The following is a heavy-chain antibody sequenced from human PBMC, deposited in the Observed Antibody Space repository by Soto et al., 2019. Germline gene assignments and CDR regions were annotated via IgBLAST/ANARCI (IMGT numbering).Heavy chain of an antibody. CDR2: IIPIFGTA. CDR1: GGTFSSYA. D-gene: IGHD6-6*01. Sequence: ASVKVSCKASGGTFSSYAISWVRQAPGQGLEWMGGIIPIFGTANYAQKFQGRVTITADESTSTAYMELSSLRSEDTAVYYCARAPYSSSSYYYYYMDVWGKGTTVIVSS. CDR3: ARAPYSSSSYYYYYMDV. V-gene: IGHV1-69*13. J-gene: IGHJ6*03.